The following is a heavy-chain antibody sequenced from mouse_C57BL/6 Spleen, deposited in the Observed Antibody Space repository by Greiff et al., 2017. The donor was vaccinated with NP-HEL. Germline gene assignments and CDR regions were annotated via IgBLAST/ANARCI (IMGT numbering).Heavy chain of an antibody. J-gene: IGHJ2*01. V-gene: IGHV1-18*01. CDR2: INPNNGGT. CDR1: GYTFTDYN. D-gene: IGHD2-3*01. Sequence: VQLKESGPELVKPGASVKIPCKASGYTFTDYNMDWVKQSHGKSLEWIGDINPNNGGTIYNQKFKGKATLTVDKSSSTAYMELRSLTSEDTAVYYCARVDGYYKDYFDYWGQGTTLTVSS. CDR3: ARVDGYYKDYFDY.